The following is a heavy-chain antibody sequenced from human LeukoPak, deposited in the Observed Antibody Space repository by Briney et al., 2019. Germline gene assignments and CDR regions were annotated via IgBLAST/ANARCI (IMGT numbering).Heavy chain of an antibody. CDR2: INHSGST. J-gene: IGHJ3*02. D-gene: IGHD1-26*01. V-gene: IGHV4-34*01. CDR1: GGSFSGYS. Sequence: PSETLSLTCAVSGGSFSGYSWSWIRQPPGKGLEWIGEINHSGSTNYNPSLKSRVTISVDTSKNQFSLRLISVTAADTAVYYCASPTTADAFDIWGQGTMVTVSS. CDR3: ASPTTADAFDI.